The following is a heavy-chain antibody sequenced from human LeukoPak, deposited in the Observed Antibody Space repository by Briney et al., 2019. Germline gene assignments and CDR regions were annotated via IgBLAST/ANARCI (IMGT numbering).Heavy chain of an antibody. CDR2: IYPGDSDT. CDR1: GYSFTSYW. CDR3: ASTGGYSYGFPKGYFDY. V-gene: IGHV5-51*01. Sequence: GESLNISCKGSGYSFTSYWIGWVRQMPGKGLEWMGIIYPGDSDTRYSPSFQGQVTISADKSISTAYLQWSSLKASDTAMCYCASTGGYSYGFPKGYFDYWGQGTLVTVSS. D-gene: IGHD5-18*01. J-gene: IGHJ4*02.